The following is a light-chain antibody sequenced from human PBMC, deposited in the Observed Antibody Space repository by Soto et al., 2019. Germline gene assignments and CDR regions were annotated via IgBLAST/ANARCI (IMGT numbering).Light chain of an antibody. CDR1: QGISNTY. CDR3: QQFGGSSRT. Sequence: IVLTQSLYTLSLSPGERATLSCRSSQGISNTYLAWYQQKPGQAPRLLIYGASFRATGIPDRFTGSGSGTDFTLTITRLEPEDCAVYYCQQFGGSSRTFGQGTKVDI. CDR2: GAS. V-gene: IGKV3-20*01. J-gene: IGKJ1*01.